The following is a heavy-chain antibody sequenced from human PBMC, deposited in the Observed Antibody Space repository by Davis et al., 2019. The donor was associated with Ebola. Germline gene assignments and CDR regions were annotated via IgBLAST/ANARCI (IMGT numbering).Heavy chain of an antibody. CDR2: INSDGSST. CDR1: GFTFSSYW. D-gene: IGHD2-15*01. Sequence: HTGGSLRLSCAASGFTFSSYWMHWVRQVPGKGLVWVSRINSDGSSTSYADSVKGRFTISRDNAKNTLYLQMNSLRAEDTAVYYCARGNRFCSGGICANWFDPWGQGTLVTVSS. J-gene: IGHJ5*02. CDR3: ARGNRFCSGGICANWFDP. V-gene: IGHV3-74*01.